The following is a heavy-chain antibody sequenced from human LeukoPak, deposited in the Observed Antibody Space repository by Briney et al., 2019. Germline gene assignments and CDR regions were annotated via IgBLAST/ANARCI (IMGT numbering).Heavy chain of an antibody. CDR1: GGSISSGSYY. CDR2: IYTSGST. D-gene: IGHD2-2*02. Sequence: PSQTLSLTCTVSGGSISSGSYYWSWIWQPAGKGLEWIGRIYTSGSTNYNPSLKSRVTISVDTSKNQFSLKLSSVTAADTAVYYCARERYCSSTSCYIPYYFDYWGQGTLVTVSS. J-gene: IGHJ4*02. CDR3: ARERYCSSTSCYIPYYFDY. V-gene: IGHV4-61*02.